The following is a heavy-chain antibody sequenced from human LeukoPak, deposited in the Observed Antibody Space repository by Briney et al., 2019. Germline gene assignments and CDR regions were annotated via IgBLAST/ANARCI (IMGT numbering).Heavy chain of an antibody. V-gene: IGHV1-18*01. J-gene: IGHJ5*02. Sequence: GASVKVSCKASGYTFTSYGISWVRQAPGQGLEWMGWISAYNGNTNYAQKLQGRVTMTTDTSTSTAYMELRSLRSDDTAVYYCATTIVGYCSGGSCYYGNWFDPWGQGTLVTVSS. D-gene: IGHD2-15*01. CDR2: ISAYNGNT. CDR1: GYTFTSYG. CDR3: ATTIVGYCSGGSCYYGNWFDP.